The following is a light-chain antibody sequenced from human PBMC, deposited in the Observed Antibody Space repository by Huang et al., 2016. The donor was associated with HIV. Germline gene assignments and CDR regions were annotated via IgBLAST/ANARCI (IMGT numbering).Light chain of an antibody. V-gene: IGKV1-39*01. CDR2: SAS. CDR3: QGSLSIPHT. Sequence: DIQMTQSPSSLSASVGDRVTITCRASENIRRYLNWYQQNPGKPPKLLIHSASTLQSGVPSRFSGSGSGTDFTLTITSLQPEDFATYYCQGSLSIPHTFGQGTNLEIK. CDR1: ENIRRY. J-gene: IGKJ2*01.